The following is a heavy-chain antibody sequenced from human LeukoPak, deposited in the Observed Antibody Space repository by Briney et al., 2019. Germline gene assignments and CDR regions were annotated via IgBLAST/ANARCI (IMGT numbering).Heavy chain of an antibody. Sequence: GASVKVSCKASGYTSTAYYMHWLRQAPGQGLQWMGWINPNSGDPNYAQTFQGRVTMTRDTSISTAYMQLNSLRSDDTAVYYCARGGDGNRRDFDYWGQGTLVTVSS. CDR2: INPNSGDP. J-gene: IGHJ4*02. CDR3: ARGGDGNRRDFDY. CDR1: GYTSTAYY. D-gene: IGHD5-24*01. V-gene: IGHV1-2*02.